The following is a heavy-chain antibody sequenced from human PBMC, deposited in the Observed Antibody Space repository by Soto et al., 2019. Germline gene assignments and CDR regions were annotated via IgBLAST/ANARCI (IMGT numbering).Heavy chain of an antibody. CDR3: ARLPVDTAMVPDYFDY. CDR1: GYSFTSYW. Sequence: GESLKISCKGSGYSFTSYWIGWVRQMPGKGLEWMGIIYPGDSDTRYSPSFQGQVTISADKSISTAYLQWSSLKASDTAMYYCARLPVDTAMVPDYFDYWGQETLVTVSS. CDR2: IYPGDSDT. D-gene: IGHD5-18*01. J-gene: IGHJ4*02. V-gene: IGHV5-51*01.